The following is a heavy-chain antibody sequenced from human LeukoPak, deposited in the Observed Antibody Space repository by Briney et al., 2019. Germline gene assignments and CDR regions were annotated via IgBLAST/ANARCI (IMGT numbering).Heavy chain of an antibody. Sequence: GGSLRLSCAASGFTFSSHAMNWVRQAPGKGLEWVSYITSDSSTRYYADSVEGRFTISRDNAKNSLYLQMNSLRAEDTAVYYCAREFGSRINMIRGAYYFDYWSQGTLVTVSS. CDR2: ITSDSSTR. D-gene: IGHD3-10*01. J-gene: IGHJ4*02. V-gene: IGHV3-48*04. CDR3: AREFGSRINMIRGAYYFDY. CDR1: GFTFSSHA.